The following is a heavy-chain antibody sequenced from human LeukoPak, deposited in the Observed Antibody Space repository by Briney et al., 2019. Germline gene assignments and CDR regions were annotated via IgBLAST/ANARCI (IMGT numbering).Heavy chain of an antibody. J-gene: IGHJ4*02. CDR2: INPNGGGK. CDR3: ARVSSSGDYYDN. Sequence: SVKVSCNFSGFTFTGYYMHWVRPAPGQGLEWMGWINPNGGGKNYAQKFQGRVTMTTDTSISTAYMELGGLRYDDTAVYYCARVSSSGDYYDNWGQGTLVTVSS. D-gene: IGHD3-10*01. V-gene: IGHV1-2*02. CDR1: GFTFTGYY.